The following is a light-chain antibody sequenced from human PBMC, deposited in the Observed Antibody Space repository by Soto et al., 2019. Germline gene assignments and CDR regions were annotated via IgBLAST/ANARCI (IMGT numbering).Light chain of an antibody. V-gene: IGLV2-8*01. CDR3: SSYAGSNNYV. Sequence: SGLTPPRSASGSPGQSVTISCTGTSSDVGGYNYVSWYQQHPGKAPKLMIYEVSKRPSGVPDRFSGSKSGNTASLTVSGLQAEDEADYYCSSYAGSNNYVFGTGTKVTVL. CDR2: EVS. CDR1: SSDVGGYNY. J-gene: IGLJ1*01.